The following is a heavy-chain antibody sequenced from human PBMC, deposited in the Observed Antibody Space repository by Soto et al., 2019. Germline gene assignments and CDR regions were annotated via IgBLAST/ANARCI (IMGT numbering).Heavy chain of an antibody. CDR3: ARDVDLRPLYCSSTSCSTYYYALDV. CDR1: GFTFSSYW. V-gene: IGHV3-74*01. J-gene: IGHJ6*02. Sequence: EVQLVESGGGLVQPGGSLRLSCAASGFTFSSYWMHWVRQAPGKGLVWVSRINSDESGTSYADSVKGRFTISRDNAKNTLSLNMNSLRAEDTAVYYCARDVDLRPLYCSSTSCSTYYYALDVWGQGTAVTVSS. CDR2: INSDESGT. D-gene: IGHD2-2*01.